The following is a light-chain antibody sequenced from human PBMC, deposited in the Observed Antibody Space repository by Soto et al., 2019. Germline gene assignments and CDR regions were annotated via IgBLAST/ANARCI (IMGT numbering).Light chain of an antibody. Sequence: EILLTQSPSTLSLSPGERATLSCGASQSVSFNFLAWYQQKVGLPPKLLIYDASRRATGTPDRFSGSGSGTDFTLTISRLEPEDVAVYVCQQYESSPYTFGQGTNVEIK. CDR1: QSVSFNF. J-gene: IGKJ2*01. CDR3: QQYESSPYT. V-gene: IGKV3D-20*01. CDR2: DAS.